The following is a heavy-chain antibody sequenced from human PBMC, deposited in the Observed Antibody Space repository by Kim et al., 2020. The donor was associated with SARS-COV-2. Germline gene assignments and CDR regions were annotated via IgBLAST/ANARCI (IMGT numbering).Heavy chain of an antibody. J-gene: IGHJ4*02. V-gene: IGHV4-34*01. CDR1: GGSFSGYY. D-gene: IGHD4-17*01. Sequence: SETLSLTCAVYGGSFSGYYWSWIRQPPGKGLEWIGEINHSGSTNYNPSLKSRVTISVDTSKNQFSLKLSSVTAADTAVYYCWVWMTTVSVDYWGQGTLVTVSS. CDR3: WVWMTTVSVDY. CDR2: INHSGST.